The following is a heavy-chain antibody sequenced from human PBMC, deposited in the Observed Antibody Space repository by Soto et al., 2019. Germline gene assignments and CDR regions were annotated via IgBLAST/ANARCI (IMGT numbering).Heavy chain of an antibody. Sequence: SETLSLTCTVSGGSISSGGYYWSWIRQHPGKGLEWIGYIYYSGSTYYNPSLKSRVTISVDTSKNQFSLKLSSVTAADTAVYYCAREWDGYGSGNYYYYGMDVWGQGTTVTV. V-gene: IGHV4-31*03. CDR1: GGSISSGGYY. CDR2: IYYSGST. CDR3: AREWDGYGSGNYYYYGMDV. J-gene: IGHJ6*02. D-gene: IGHD3-10*01.